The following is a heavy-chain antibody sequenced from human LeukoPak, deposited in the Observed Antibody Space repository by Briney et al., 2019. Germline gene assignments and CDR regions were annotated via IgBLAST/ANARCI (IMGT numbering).Heavy chain of an antibody. D-gene: IGHD6-25*01. CDR2: INHSGST. CDR3: ARVGSIAATSWFDP. V-gene: IGHV4-34*01. J-gene: IGHJ5*02. Sequence: PETLSLTCAVYGGSFSGYYWSWIRQPPGKGLEWIGEINHSGSTNYNPSLKSRVTISVDTSKNQFSLKLSSVTAADTAVYYCARVGSIAATSWFDPWGQGTLVTVSS. CDR1: GGSFSGYY.